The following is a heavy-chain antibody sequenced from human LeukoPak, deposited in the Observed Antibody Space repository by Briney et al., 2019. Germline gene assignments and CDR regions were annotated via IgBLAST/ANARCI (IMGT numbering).Heavy chain of an antibody. Sequence: SVKVSCKASGGTFSSYAISWVRQAPGQGLEWMGRIIPIFGTANYAQRFQGRVAITTDESTSTAYMELSSLRSEDTAVYYCARDYSSGHRGVDYWGQGTLVTVSS. V-gene: IGHV1-69*05. CDR1: GGTFSSYA. CDR3: ARDYSSGHRGVDY. D-gene: IGHD6-19*01. J-gene: IGHJ4*02. CDR2: IIPIFGTA.